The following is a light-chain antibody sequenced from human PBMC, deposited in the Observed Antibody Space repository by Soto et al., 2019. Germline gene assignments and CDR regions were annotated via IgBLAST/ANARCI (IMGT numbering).Light chain of an antibody. CDR2: AAS. Sequence: DIQVTQSPSFLSASVGDRVTITCRASQGFNSYLAWYQQKPGKAPKLLIYAASTVQSGVPSRFSGSGSGTEFTLTISSLQPEEFATYYCQQVHSYPRTFGGGTKVEIK. CDR1: QGFNSY. CDR3: QQVHSYPRT. J-gene: IGKJ4*01. V-gene: IGKV1-9*01.